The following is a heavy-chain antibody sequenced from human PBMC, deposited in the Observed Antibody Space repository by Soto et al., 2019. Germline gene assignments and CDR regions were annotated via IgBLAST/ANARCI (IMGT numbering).Heavy chain of an antibody. CDR2: IIPILGIA. CDR3: ARSHVDIVANPPHYYYGMDV. CDR1: GGTLSSYT. Sequence: EASVKVSCKASGGTLSSYTISWVRQAPGQGLEWMGRIIPILGIANYAQKFQGRVTITADKSTSTAYMELSSLRSEDTAVYYCARSHVDIVANPPHYYYGMDVWGQGTTVTVSS. D-gene: IGHD5-12*01. V-gene: IGHV1-69*02. J-gene: IGHJ6*02.